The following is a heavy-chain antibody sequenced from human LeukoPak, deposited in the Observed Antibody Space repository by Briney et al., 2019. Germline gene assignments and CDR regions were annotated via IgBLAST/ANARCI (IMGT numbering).Heavy chain of an antibody. Sequence: GGSLRLSCAASGFTFSSYGMHWVRQAPGKGLEWVAVISYDGSNKYYADSVKGRFTISRDNSKNTLYLQMNSLRAEDTAVYYCARASILWWPDAFDIWGQGTMVTVSS. CDR2: ISYDGSNK. J-gene: IGHJ3*02. CDR3: ARASILWWPDAFDI. CDR1: GFTFSSYG. V-gene: IGHV3-30*03. D-gene: IGHD2-21*01.